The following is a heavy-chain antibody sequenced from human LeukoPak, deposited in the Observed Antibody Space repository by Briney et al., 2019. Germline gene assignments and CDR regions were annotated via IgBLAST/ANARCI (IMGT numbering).Heavy chain of an antibody. D-gene: IGHD3-10*01. CDR1: GFTFSSYD. V-gene: IGHV3-13*01. J-gene: IGHJ2*01. CDR2: IGSPGDT. Sequence: PGGSLRLSCAASGFTFSSYDMHWVRQATGKGLEWVSAIGSPGDTYYSGSVKGRFTISRENAKNSLYLQMNSLRAGDTAVYFCAREDASGFGLWGRGTLVTVSS. CDR3: AREDASGFGL.